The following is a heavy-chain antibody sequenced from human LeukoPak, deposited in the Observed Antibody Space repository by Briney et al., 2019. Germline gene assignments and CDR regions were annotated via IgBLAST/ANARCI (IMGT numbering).Heavy chain of an antibody. D-gene: IGHD3-16*01. CDR3: ARSRGRKGWFDP. CDR2: IYYSGST. Sequence: SETLSLTCTVSGGSISSYYWSWIRQPPGKGLEWIGYIYYSGSTNYNPSLKSRVTISVDTSKNQFSLKLSSVTAADTAVYYWARSRGRKGWFDPWGQEPRVTVSS. CDR1: GGSISSYY. J-gene: IGHJ5*02. V-gene: IGHV4-59*01.